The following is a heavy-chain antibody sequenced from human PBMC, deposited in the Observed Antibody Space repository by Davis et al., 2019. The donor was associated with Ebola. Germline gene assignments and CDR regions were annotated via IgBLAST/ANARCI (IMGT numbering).Heavy chain of an antibody. V-gene: IGHV3-7*03. CDR1: GFTFSSYW. J-gene: IGHJ4*02. CDR2: IKQDGSEK. CDR3: ASRGRYCSSTSCRLFDY. Sequence: GESLKISCAASGFTFSSYWMSWVRQAPGKGLEWVANIKQDGSEKYYVDSVKGRFTISRDNAKNSLYLQMNSLRAEDTAVYYCASRGRYCSSTSCRLFDYWGQGTLVTVSS. D-gene: IGHD2-2*01.